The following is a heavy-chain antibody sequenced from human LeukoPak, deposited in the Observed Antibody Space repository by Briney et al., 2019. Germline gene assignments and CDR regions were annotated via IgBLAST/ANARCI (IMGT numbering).Heavy chain of an antibody. D-gene: IGHD2-2*02. J-gene: IGHJ4*02. CDR1: GGSISTSRSY. V-gene: IGHV4-39*07. CDR2: ISYSGDT. Sequence: SETLSLTCTVSGGSISTSRSYGAWIRQPPGKGLEWIGSISYSGDTYYNPSHESRVTISVDTSRNQFSLKLNSVTAADTAVYYCARCTSTSCYNFDYWGQGTLVTVSS. CDR3: ARCTSTSCYNFDY.